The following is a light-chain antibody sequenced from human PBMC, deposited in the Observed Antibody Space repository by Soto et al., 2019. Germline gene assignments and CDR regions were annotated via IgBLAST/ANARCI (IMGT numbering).Light chain of an antibody. CDR3: QQYNNWPWT. J-gene: IGKJ1*01. CDR1: QSVSSN. CDR2: GAS. V-gene: IGKV3-15*01. Sequence: EIVMTQSPATLSVSPGERATLSCRASQSVSSNLAWYQQKPGQAPRLLIYGASTRATGIPARFSGSGSGTEFNLTISSLQSEDFAVYYWQQYNNWPWTFGQGTKVEIK.